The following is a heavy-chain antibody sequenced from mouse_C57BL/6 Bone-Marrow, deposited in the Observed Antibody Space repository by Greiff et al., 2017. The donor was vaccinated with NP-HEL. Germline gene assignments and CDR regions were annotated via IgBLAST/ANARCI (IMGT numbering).Heavy chain of an antibody. CDR2: IWRGGST. V-gene: IGHV2-5*01. J-gene: IGHJ1*03. Sequence: VQLVESGPGLVQPSQSLSITCTVSGFSLTSYGVHWVRQSPGKGLEWLGVIWRGGSTDYNAAFMYRLSITKDNSKSQVFFNMNSLQADDTAIYYCAIGSIYWYFDVWGTGTTVTVSS. CDR1: GFSLTSYG. D-gene: IGHD1-1*01. CDR3: AIGSIYWYFDV.